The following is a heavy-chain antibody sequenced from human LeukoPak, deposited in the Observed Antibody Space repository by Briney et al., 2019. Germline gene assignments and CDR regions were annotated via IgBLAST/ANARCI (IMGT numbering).Heavy chain of an antibody. CDR3: ARVLSRFGSSGPFDY. CDR1: GFTFDDYG. V-gene: IGHV3-20*04. CDR2: INWNGGST. J-gene: IGHJ4*02. D-gene: IGHD3-10*01. Sequence: GGSLRLSCAASGFTFDDYGMSWVRQAPGKVLEWVSGINWNGGSTGYADSVKGRFTISRDNAKNSLYLQMNSLRAEDTALYYCARVLSRFGSSGPFDYWGQGTLVTVSS.